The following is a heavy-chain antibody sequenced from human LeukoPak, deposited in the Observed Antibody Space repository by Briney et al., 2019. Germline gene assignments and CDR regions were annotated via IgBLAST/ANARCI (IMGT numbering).Heavy chain of an antibody. CDR1: GGTFSSYA. CDR3: AREYSGSYLEYDY. Sequence: ASVKVSCKASGGTFSSYAISWVRQAPGQGLEWMGWISAYNGNTNYAQKLQGRVTMTTDTSTSTAYMELRSLRSDDTAVYHCAREYSGSYLEYDYWGQGTLVTVSS. V-gene: IGHV1-18*01. CDR2: ISAYNGNT. D-gene: IGHD1-26*01. J-gene: IGHJ4*02.